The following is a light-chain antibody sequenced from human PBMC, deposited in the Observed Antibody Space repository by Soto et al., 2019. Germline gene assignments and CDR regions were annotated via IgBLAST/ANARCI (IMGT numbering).Light chain of an antibody. CDR1: SSDVGGYNY. CDR3: CSYAGSSLI. J-gene: IGLJ2*01. CDR2: DVS. Sequence: QSALTQPASVSGSPGQSITISCTGTSSDVGGYNYVSWYQQDPGKAPKLMIYDVSKRPSGVPDRFSGSKSGNTASLTISGLQAEDEADYYCCSYAGSSLIFGGGTKLTVL. V-gene: IGLV2-11*01.